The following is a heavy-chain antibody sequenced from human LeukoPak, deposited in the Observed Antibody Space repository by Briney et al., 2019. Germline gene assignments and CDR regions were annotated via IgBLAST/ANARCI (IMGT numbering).Heavy chain of an antibody. D-gene: IGHD6-19*01. CDR2: ISTSGTYI. CDR3: AREVAGLSDN. V-gene: IGHV3-21*01. Sequence: GGSLSLSCAASGSIFSTYPMTWVGKAPGKGLEWVSSISTSGTYIYYGDAVKGRFTISRDNAKNSLYLQMNSLRAEDTAVYYCAREVAGLSDNWGQGTLVIVST. J-gene: IGHJ4*02. CDR1: GSIFSTYP.